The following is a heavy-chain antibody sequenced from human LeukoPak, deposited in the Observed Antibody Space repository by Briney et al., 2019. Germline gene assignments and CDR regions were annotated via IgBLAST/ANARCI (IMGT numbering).Heavy chain of an antibody. Sequence: SVKVSCKASGGTFSSYAISWVRQAPGQGLEWMGGIIPIFGTANYAQKFQGRVTITTDESTSIAYMELSSLRSEDTAVYYCARPLPGIAAAAVNPFGYWGQGTLVTVSS. CDR2: IIPIFGTA. CDR1: GGTFSSYA. D-gene: IGHD6-13*01. CDR3: ARPLPGIAAAAVNPFGY. V-gene: IGHV1-69*05. J-gene: IGHJ4*02.